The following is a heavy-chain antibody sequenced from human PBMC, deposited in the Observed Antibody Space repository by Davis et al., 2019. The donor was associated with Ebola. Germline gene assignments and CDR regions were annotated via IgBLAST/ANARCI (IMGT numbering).Heavy chain of an antibody. CDR2: IYYSGST. Sequence: MPSETLSLTCTVSGDSISTYYWSWIRQPPGKGLEWIGYIYYSGSTNYNPSLKSRVTISLGTSKNQFSLKLSSVTAADTAVYYCARVTTVVTFCGLDAFDIWGQGTMVTVSS. D-gene: IGHD4-23*01. V-gene: IGHV4-59*01. CDR3: ARVTTVVTFCGLDAFDI. CDR1: GDSISTYY. J-gene: IGHJ3*02.